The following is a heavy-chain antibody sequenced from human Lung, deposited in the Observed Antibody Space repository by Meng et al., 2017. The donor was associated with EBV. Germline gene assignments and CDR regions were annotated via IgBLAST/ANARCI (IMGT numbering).Heavy chain of an antibody. CDR1: RDIFNLHA. CDR3: ARVPLGDRPAFGH. CDR2: ISGYNGNT. D-gene: IGHD6-6*01. V-gene: IGHV1-18*01. J-gene: IGHJ4*02. Sequence: QGELLKSWVYETKCGAAWNATSITSRDIFNLHAISWVRRATGQGLEWMGWISGYNGNTNYAQKIQGRVTVTTDTSATTAYMELTNLTSDDTAIYYCARVPLGDRPAFGHWGQGTLVTVSS.